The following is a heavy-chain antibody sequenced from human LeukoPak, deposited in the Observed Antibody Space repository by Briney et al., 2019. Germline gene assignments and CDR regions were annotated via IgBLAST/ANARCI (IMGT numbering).Heavy chain of an antibody. J-gene: IGHJ3*02. V-gene: IGHV4-39*07. Sequence: PSETLSLTCTVSGGSISSSSYYWGWIRQPPGKGLQWIGSIYYSGSTYYNPSLKSRVTISVDTSKNQFSLKLSSVTAADTAVYYCARDELSDAFDIWGQGTMVTVSP. CDR1: GGSISSSSYY. D-gene: IGHD1-1*01. CDR3: ARDELSDAFDI. CDR2: IYYSGST.